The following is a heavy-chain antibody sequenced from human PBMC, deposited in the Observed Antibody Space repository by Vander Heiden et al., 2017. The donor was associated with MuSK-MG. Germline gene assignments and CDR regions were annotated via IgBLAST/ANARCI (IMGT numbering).Heavy chain of an antibody. D-gene: IGHD3-3*01. CDR2: ISGSGDKT. Sequence: EVHVLESGGGLVQPGGSRRLSCAASGFIFSSCAMNWVRQAPGKGLDWVSGISGSGDKTYYGDSVKGRFTISRDNSKNTLYLQLNSLRAEETAVYYCAKVAYDFWSGHRSYYYMDVWGKGTTVTVSS. CDR1: GFIFSSCA. CDR3: AKVAYDFWSGHRSYYYMDV. J-gene: IGHJ6*03. V-gene: IGHV3-23*01.